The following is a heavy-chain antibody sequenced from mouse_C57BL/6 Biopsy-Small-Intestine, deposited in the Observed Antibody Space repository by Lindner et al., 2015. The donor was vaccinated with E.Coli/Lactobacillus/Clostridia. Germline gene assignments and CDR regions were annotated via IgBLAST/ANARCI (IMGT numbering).Heavy chain of an antibody. V-gene: IGHV1-53*01. Sequence: SVKVSCKSSGYTFTSYDIHWVRQATGQGLEWMGWMNANSGQTGYAQKFRGRVTMTRNTSIGTAYMELSSLRSEDTAVYYCARGQGEYATFVNYWGQGTLVTVSS. CDR1: GYTFTSYD. CDR2: MNANSGQT. CDR3: ARGQGEYATFVNY. D-gene: IGHD2-13*01. J-gene: IGHJ4*01.